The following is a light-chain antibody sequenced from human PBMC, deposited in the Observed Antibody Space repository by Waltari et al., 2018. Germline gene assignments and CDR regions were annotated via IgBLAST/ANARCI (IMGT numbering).Light chain of an antibody. CDR2: AAS. CDR3: QQLNSYPIT. Sequence: IQLTQSPSSLSASVRDRVTITCRASQGISSNLAWYQQKPGKAPKLLISAASTLQSGVPLRFSGSGSGTDFTLTISSLQPEAFATYYCQQLNSYPITFGQGTRLEIK. J-gene: IGKJ5*01. V-gene: IGKV1-9*01. CDR1: QGISSN.